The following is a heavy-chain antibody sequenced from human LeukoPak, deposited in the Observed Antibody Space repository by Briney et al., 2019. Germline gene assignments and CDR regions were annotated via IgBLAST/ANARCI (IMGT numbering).Heavy chain of an antibody. D-gene: IGHD3-16*02. Sequence: PSETLSLTCAVYGGSFSGYYWSWIRQPPGKGLEWIGEINHSGSTNYNPSLKSRVTISVDTSKNQFSLKLSSVTVADTAVYYCALRLGELSPLLGYWGQGTLVTVSS. CDR3: ALRLGELSPLLGY. CDR2: INHSGST. J-gene: IGHJ4*02. V-gene: IGHV4-34*01. CDR1: GGSFSGYY.